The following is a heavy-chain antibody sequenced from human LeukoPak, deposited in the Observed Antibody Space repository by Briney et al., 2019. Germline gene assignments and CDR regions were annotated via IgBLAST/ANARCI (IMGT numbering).Heavy chain of an antibody. V-gene: IGHV3-30*18. CDR2: ISYDGSNK. Sequence: PGRSLRLSCAASGFTFSSYGMHWVRQAPGKGLEWVAVISYDGSNKYYADSVKGRFTISRDNSKNTLYLQMNSPRAEDTAVYYCAKASDPGYIDYWGQGTLVTVSS. CDR1: GFTFSSYG. J-gene: IGHJ4*02. CDR3: AKASDPGYIDY. D-gene: IGHD6-13*01.